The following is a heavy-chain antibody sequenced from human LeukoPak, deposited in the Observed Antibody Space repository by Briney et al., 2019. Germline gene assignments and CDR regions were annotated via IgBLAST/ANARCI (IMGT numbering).Heavy chain of an antibody. J-gene: IGHJ1*01. V-gene: IGHV4-39*07. D-gene: IGHD3-22*01. Sequence: SETLSLTRTVSGDSIGISSYYWGWIRQPPGKGLEWIGSIYYSVSTYYNPSLKSRVTISVDTSKNQFSLKLSSVTAADTAVYYCARLKYYYDSSGYRAEYFQHWGKGTLVTVS. CDR1: GDSIGISSYY. CDR3: ARLKYYYDSSGYRAEYFQH. CDR2: IYYSVST.